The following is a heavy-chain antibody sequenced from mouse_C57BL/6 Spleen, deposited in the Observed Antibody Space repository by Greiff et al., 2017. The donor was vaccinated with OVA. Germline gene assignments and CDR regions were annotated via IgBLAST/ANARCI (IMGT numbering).Heavy chain of an antibody. CDR3: ALYYYGSSSY. Sequence: VQLQQPGAELVRPGSSVKLSCKASGYTFTSYWMDWVKQRPGQGLEWIGNIYPSDSETHYNQKFKDKATLTVDKSSSTAYMQLSSLTSEDSAVYYCALYYYGSSSYWGQGTTLTVSS. D-gene: IGHD1-1*01. V-gene: IGHV1-61*01. CDR1: GYTFTSYW. CDR2: IYPSDSET. J-gene: IGHJ2*01.